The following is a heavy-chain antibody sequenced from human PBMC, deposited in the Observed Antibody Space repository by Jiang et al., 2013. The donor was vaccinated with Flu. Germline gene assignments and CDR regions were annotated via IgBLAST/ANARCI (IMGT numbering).Heavy chain of an antibody. CDR2: IDWDDDK. Sequence: KPTQTLTLTCTFSGFSLSTSGMCVSWIRQPPGKALEWLALIDWDDDKYYSTSLKTRLTISKDTSKNQVVLTMTNMDPVDTATYYCARGHYDFWSGYPDYYYYYGMDVWGQGTTVTVSS. D-gene: IGHD3-3*01. CDR1: GFSLSTSGMC. V-gene: IGHV2-70*01. CDR3: ARGHYDFWSGYPDYYYYYGMDV. J-gene: IGHJ6*02.